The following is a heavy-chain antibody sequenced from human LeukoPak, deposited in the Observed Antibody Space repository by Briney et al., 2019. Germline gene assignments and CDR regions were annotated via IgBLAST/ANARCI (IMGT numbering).Heavy chain of an antibody. CDR2: ISSSGSSI. J-gene: IGHJ4*02. Sequence: GGSLRLSCAASGFTFNTYGMNWVRQAPGKGLEWVSSISSSGSSIYYADSVKGRFTISRDNAKNSLYLQMNSLRAEDTAVYYCARGTAAAKIDYWGQGTLVTVSS. CDR3: ARGTAAAKIDY. CDR1: GFTFNTYG. D-gene: IGHD6-13*01. V-gene: IGHV3-21*01.